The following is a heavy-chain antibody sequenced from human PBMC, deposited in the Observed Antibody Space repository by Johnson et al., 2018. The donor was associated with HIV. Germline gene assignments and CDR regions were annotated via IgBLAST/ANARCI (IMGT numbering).Heavy chain of an antibody. V-gene: IGHV3-66*01. J-gene: IGHJ3*02. CDR2: IYSGGST. CDR1: GFTVSSNY. Sequence: VQLVESGGGVVQPGRSLRLSCAASGFTVSSNYMSWVRQAPGKGLEWVSVIYSGGSTYYADSVKGRFTISRDNTKNSLYLQMNGLRAEDTAVYYCARASTTVTTGDDAFDIWGQGTMVTVSS. D-gene: IGHD4-17*01. CDR3: ARASTTVTTGDDAFDI.